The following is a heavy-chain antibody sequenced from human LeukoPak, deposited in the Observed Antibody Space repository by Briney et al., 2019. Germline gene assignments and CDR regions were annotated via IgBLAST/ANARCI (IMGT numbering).Heavy chain of an antibody. Sequence: GESLKISCKGSGYSFTSYWIGWVRQMPGKGLEWMGIIYPGDSDTRYSPSFQGQVTISADKSISTAYLQWSSLKASDTAMYYCARFSGYSSSWSNYYGMDVWGQGTMVTVSS. CDR1: GYSFTSYW. D-gene: IGHD6-13*01. J-gene: IGHJ6*02. CDR2: IYPGDSDT. V-gene: IGHV5-51*01. CDR3: ARFSGYSSSWSNYYGMDV.